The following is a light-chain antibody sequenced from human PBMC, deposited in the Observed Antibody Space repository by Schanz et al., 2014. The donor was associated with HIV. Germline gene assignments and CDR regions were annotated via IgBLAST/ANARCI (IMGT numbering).Light chain of an antibody. Sequence: DIQLTQSPALLSASVGDRVTITCRASQVISNSLAWYQQRPGKAPKVLIYAASSLQRGAPSRFSGSGSGTEFTLTISSLQPEDFATYYCQQYNSYPLTFGGGTQVEIK. CDR3: QQYNSYPLT. CDR2: AAS. V-gene: IGKV1-9*01. CDR1: QVISNS. J-gene: IGKJ4*01.